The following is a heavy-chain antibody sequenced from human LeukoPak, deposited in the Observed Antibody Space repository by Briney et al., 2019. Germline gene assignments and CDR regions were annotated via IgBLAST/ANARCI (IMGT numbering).Heavy chain of an antibody. V-gene: IGHV4-59*01. CDR2: IYYSGST. J-gene: IGHJ6*03. D-gene: IGHD6-13*01. CDR3: ARHSSSWYGYHYSYYMDV. Sequence: PSETLSLTCTVSGGSISSYYWSWIRQPPGKGLEWIGYIYYSGSTNYNPSLKSRVTISVDTSKNQFSLKLSSVTAADTAVYYCARHSSSWYGYHYSYYMDVWGKGTTVTVSS. CDR1: GGSISSYY.